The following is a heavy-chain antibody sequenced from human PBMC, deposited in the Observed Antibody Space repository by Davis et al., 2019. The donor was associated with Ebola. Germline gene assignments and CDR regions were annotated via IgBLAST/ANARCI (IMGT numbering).Heavy chain of an antibody. D-gene: IGHD1-26*01. Sequence: SETLSLTCTVSGGSISSSSYYWGWIRQPPGKGLEWIGSIYYSGSTYYNPSLKSRVTISVDTSKNQFSLKLSSVTAADTAVYYCARLVGAMGGFDYWGQGTLVTVSS. V-gene: IGHV4-39*07. J-gene: IGHJ4*02. CDR2: IYYSGST. CDR1: GGSISSSSYY. CDR3: ARLVGAMGGFDY.